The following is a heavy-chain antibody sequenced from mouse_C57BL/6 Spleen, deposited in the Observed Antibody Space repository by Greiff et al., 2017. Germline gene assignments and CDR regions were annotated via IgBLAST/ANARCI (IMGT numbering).Heavy chain of an antibody. J-gene: IGHJ1*03. D-gene: IGHD2-5*01. CDR1: GYTFTDYN. CDR3: ATYYSNLSYWYFDV. CDR2: INPNNGGT. Sequence: VQLKESGPELVKPGASVKMSCKASGYTFTDYNMHWVKQSHGKSLEWIGYINPNNGGTSYNQKFKGKATLTVNKSSSTAYMELRSLTSEDSAVYYCATYYSNLSYWYFDVWGTGTTVTVSS. V-gene: IGHV1-22*01.